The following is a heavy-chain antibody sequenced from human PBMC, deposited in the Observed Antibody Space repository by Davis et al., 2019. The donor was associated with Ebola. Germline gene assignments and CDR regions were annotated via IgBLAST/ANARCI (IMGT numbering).Heavy chain of an antibody. D-gene: IGHD3-22*01. V-gene: IGHV1-2*06. CDR2: NNPNSGGT. CDR1: GYTFTGYY. J-gene: IGHJ4*02. CDR3: ARRSSGYYYPFDY. Sequence: ASVKVSCKASGYTFTGYYMHWVRQAPGQGLEWMGRNNPNSGGTNYAQKFQGRVTMTRDTSISTAYMELSRLRSDDTAVYYCARRSSGYYYPFDYWGQGTLVAVSS.